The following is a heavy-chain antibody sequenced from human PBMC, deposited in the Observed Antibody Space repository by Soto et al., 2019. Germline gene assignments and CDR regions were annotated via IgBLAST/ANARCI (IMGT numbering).Heavy chain of an antibody. CDR1: GYTFTTYW. Sequence: PGESLKISCKGSGYTFTTYWIGWVRQMPGKGLEWVGIIYPGDSDTRYSPSFQGQVTISADKSISTAYLQWSSLKASDTAIYYCAIIIAVAGTIGAFDIWGQGTMVTVSS. V-gene: IGHV5-51*01. J-gene: IGHJ3*02. CDR2: IYPGDSDT. CDR3: AIIIAVAGTIGAFDI. D-gene: IGHD6-19*01.